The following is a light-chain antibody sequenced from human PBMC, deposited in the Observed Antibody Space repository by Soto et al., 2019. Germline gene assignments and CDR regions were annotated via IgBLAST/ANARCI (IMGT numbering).Light chain of an antibody. CDR3: SSYISSSTYV. CDR2: DVS. V-gene: IGLV2-11*01. Sequence: QSVLTQPRSVSGSPGQSVTISCTGTSSDVGGYEYVSWYQQHPGKAPKLMIYDVSKRPSGVPDRFSGSRSGNTASLTISGLQTEDEEDYYCSSYISSSTYVFRTGTKVTV. J-gene: IGLJ1*01. CDR1: SSDVGGYEY.